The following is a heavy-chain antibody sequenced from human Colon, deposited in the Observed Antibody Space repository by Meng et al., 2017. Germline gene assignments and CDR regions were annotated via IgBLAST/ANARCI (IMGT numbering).Heavy chain of an antibody. Sequence: EVELVGSGGGLVQPGGSLRLSCAASGFTFSDYWMNWVRQVPGKGLVWVARINGDGGSASYADSVKGRFTISRDNTKNMLYLQMNNLRAEDTAVYYCARDPWYFDLWGRGTLVTVSS. CDR1: GFTFSDYW. CDR2: INGDGGSA. V-gene: IGHV3-74*01. J-gene: IGHJ2*01. CDR3: ARDPWYFDL.